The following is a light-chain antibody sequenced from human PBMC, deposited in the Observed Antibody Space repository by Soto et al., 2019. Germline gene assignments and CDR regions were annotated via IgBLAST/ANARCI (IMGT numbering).Light chain of an antibody. J-gene: IGKJ4*02. V-gene: IGKV4-1*01. CDR2: WAS. CDR3: QQYYRTPLT. CDR1: QSVLYSSNNKNY. Sequence: DIVMTQSPDSLAVSLGERATINCKSSQSVLYSSNNKNYLAWYQQKPGQPPKLLIYWASTRESGFPDRFSGTGSGTDFTLIISSLQAEDVAVYYCQQYYRTPLTFGGGTKVEIK.